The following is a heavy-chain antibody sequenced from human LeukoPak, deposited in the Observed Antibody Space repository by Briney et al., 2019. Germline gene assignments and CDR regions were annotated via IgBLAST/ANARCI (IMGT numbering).Heavy chain of an antibody. CDR1: GGSFSGYY. J-gene: IGHJ4*02. CDR3: ARYIGGGRRSGSYPFDY. V-gene: IGHV4-34*01. CDR2: INHSGST. D-gene: IGHD1-26*01. Sequence: SETLSLTCAVYGGSFSGYYWSWIRQPPGKGLEWIGEINHSGSTNYNPSLKSRVTISVDTSKNQFFLKLSSVTAADTAVYYCARYIGGGRRSGSYPFDYWGQGTLVTVSS.